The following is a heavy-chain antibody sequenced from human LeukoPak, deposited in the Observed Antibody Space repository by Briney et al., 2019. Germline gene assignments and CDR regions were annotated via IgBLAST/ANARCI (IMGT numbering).Heavy chain of an antibody. Sequence: GGSLRLSCAASGFTFSSYAMSWVRQAPGKGLEWVSAISGSGGSTYYADSVKGRFTISRDNSKNTLYLQMNSLRAEDTAIHYCAKVPYSDYGSGRPPFMDVWGQRDHGRRLL. CDR2: ISGSGGST. D-gene: IGHD3-10*01. CDR1: GFTFSSYA. J-gene: IGHJ6*04. V-gene: IGHV3-23*01. CDR3: AKVPYSDYGSGRPPFMDV.